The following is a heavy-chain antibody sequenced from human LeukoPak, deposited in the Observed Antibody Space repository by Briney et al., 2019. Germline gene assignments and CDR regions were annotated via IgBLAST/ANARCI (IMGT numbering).Heavy chain of an antibody. CDR3: ARRFGSGSYYNIGSVAKYYFDY. D-gene: IGHD3-10*01. CDR2: IYYSGST. V-gene: IGHV4-39*07. CDR1: GGSISSSSYC. J-gene: IGHJ4*02. Sequence: SETLSLTCTVSGGSISSSSYCWGWIRQPPGKGLEWIGSIYYSGSTYYSPSLKSRVTISVDTSKNQFSLKLSSVTAADTAVYYCARRFGSGSYYNIGSVAKYYFDYWGQGTLVTVSS.